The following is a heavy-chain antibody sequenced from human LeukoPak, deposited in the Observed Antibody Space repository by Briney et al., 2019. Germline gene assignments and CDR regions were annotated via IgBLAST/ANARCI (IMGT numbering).Heavy chain of an antibody. Sequence: SETLSLTCTVSGGSISSYYWSWIRQPPGKGLEWIGSIYYSGSTYYNASLKSRVTISVDTSQNQFSLRLSSVTAADTAVYYCARLATGSGSFDYWGQGTLVIVSS. CDR1: GGSISSYY. CDR2: IYYSGST. J-gene: IGHJ4*02. D-gene: IGHD6-19*01. V-gene: IGHV4-59*05. CDR3: ARLATGSGSFDY.